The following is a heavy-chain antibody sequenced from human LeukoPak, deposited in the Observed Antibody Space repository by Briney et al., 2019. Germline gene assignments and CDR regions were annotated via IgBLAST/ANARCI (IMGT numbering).Heavy chain of an antibody. V-gene: IGHV3-23*01. J-gene: IGHJ4*02. CDR2: LNNIGGET. CDR3: AKLRSASSFSTADF. CDR1: GFTFTSYA. Sequence: GGSLRLSCAASGFTFTSYAMSWVRQAPGKGRGWVSTLNNIGGETYYADSVKGRFTISRDDSKNALSLQMTSLRAEDTATYYCAKLRSASSFSTADFWGQGTLVTVSS. D-gene: IGHD2-15*01.